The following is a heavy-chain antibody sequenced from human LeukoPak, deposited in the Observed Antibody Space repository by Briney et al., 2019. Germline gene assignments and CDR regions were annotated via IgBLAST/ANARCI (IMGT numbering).Heavy chain of an antibody. Sequence: SETLSLTCTGSGGSISSYYWSWIRQPPGKGLEWIGYIYYSGSTNYNPSLKSRVTISVDTSKNQFSLKLSSVTAADTAVYYCARVDGFWYYFDYWGQGTLVTVSS. CDR1: GGSISSYY. J-gene: IGHJ4*02. D-gene: IGHD3-3*01. CDR2: IYYSGST. CDR3: ARVDGFWYYFDY. V-gene: IGHV4-59*01.